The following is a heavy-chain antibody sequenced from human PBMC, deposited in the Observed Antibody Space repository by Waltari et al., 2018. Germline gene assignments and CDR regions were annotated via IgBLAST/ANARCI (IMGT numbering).Heavy chain of an antibody. D-gene: IGHD6-13*01. CDR2: RSYDGSNK. Sequence: QVQLVESGGGVVQPGRSLRLSCAASGFTFSSYGMPWVRQAPGKGLEWVAVRSYDGSNKYYADSVKGRFTISRDNSKNTLYLQMNSLRAEDTAVYYCAKDFDDHVVAAAGSDWGQGTLVTVSS. CDR3: AKDFDDHVVAAAGSD. J-gene: IGHJ4*02. CDR1: GFTFSSYG. V-gene: IGHV3-30*18.